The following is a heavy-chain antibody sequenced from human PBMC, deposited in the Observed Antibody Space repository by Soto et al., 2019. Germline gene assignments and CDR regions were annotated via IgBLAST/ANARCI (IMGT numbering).Heavy chain of an antibody. D-gene: IGHD2-2*01. V-gene: IGHV4-59*01. Sequence: SETLSLTCTVSGGSISSYYWSWIRQPPGKGLEWIGYIYYSGSTNYNPSLKSRVTISVDTSKNQFSLKLSSVTAADTAVYYCARDLRPDAIYAYYYYGMDLWGQGTTVTVSS. CDR1: GGSISSYY. J-gene: IGHJ6*02. CDR2: IYYSGST. CDR3: ARDLRPDAIYAYYYYGMDL.